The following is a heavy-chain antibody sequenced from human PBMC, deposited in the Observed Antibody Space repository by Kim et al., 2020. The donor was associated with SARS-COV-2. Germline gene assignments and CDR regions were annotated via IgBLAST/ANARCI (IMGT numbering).Heavy chain of an antibody. J-gene: IGHJ6*02. V-gene: IGHV3-33*06. Sequence: KDYAESVKGRFTISRDNSKNTLYLQMNSLRAEDTAVYYCAKGREGYGMDVWGQGTTVTVS. CDR2: K. CDR3: AKGREGYGMDV.